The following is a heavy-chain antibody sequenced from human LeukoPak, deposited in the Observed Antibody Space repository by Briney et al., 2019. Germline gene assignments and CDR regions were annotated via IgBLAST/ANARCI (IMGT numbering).Heavy chain of an antibody. J-gene: IGHJ3*02. CDR2: ISWNSGTI. D-gene: IGHD6-19*01. Sequence: PGRSLRLSCAASGFTFDDYAMHWVRQTPGKGLEWVSGISWNSGTIVYADSVKGRFTISRDNAKNSLYLQMNSLRAEDMAFYYCAKAARMGIAVTHGAFDIWGQGTMVTVSS. V-gene: IGHV3-9*03. CDR1: GFTFDDYA. CDR3: AKAARMGIAVTHGAFDI.